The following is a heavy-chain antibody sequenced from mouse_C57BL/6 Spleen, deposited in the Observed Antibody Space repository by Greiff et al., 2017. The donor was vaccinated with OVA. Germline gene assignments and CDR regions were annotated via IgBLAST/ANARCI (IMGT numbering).Heavy chain of an antibody. CDR1: GFTFSSYG. J-gene: IGHJ2*01. Sequence: EVKLVESGGDLVKPGGSLKLSCAASGFTFSSYGMSLVRQTPDKRLEWVATISSGGSYTYYPDSVKGRFTSSRDKAKNTLYLQMSSLKSEDTAMYYCARQDGNYEYYFDYWGQGTTLTVSS. V-gene: IGHV5-6*01. CDR3: ARQDGNYEYYFDY. CDR2: ISSGGSYT. D-gene: IGHD2-1*01.